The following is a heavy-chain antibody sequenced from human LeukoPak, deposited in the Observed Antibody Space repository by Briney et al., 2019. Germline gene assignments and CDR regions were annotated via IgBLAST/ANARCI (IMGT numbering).Heavy chain of an antibody. CDR3: TTDTVGLDCGDYGGWSD. V-gene: IGHV3-15*01. CDR1: GFTFTNSW. CDR2: IQSKTDGGTT. D-gene: IGHD4-17*01. Sequence: GGSLRLSCAASGFTFTNSWMNWVRQAPGKGLEWVGRIQSKTDGGTTDYAAPVKGRFTISRDDSKDTVYLQMNSLKTEDTAVYLCTTDTVGLDCGDYGGWSDWGQGTLVIVSS. J-gene: IGHJ4*02.